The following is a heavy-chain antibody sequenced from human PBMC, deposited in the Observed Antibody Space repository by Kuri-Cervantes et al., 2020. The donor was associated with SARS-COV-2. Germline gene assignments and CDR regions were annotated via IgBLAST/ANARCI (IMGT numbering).Heavy chain of an antibody. D-gene: IGHD7-27*01. J-gene: IGHJ4*02. CDR1: GYTFTSYD. CDR2: MNPNSGNT. CDR3: AKTGEEWVFDY. Sequence: ASVKVSCKASGYTFTSYDINWVRQATGQGLEWMGWMNPNSGNTGYAQKFQGRVTMTRDTSISTAYMELSRLRSDDTAVYYCAKTGEEWVFDYWGQGTLVTVSS. V-gene: IGHV1-8*02.